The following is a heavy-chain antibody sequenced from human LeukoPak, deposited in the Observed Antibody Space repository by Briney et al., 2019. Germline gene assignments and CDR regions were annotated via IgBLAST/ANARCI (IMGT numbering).Heavy chain of an antibody. Sequence: PGGSLRLSCAASGFTFSDYYMSWIRQAPGKGLEWVSYISSRGSTIYYADSVKGRFTISRDNAKNSLYLQMNSLRAEDTAVYYCARGYYYDSSGYYPFDYWGQGTLVTVSS. CDR3: ARGYYYDSSGYYPFDY. D-gene: IGHD3-22*01. CDR2: ISSRGSTI. V-gene: IGHV3-11*01. CDR1: GFTFSDYY. J-gene: IGHJ4*02.